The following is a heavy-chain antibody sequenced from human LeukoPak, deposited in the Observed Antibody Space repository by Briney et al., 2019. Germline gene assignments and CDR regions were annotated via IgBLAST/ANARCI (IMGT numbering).Heavy chain of an antibody. J-gene: IGHJ6*03. V-gene: IGHV4-39*07. Sequence: RASETLSLTCTVSGGSISSSSYYWGWLRQPPGKGLEWIGSIYYSGSTYYNPSLKSRVTISVDTSKNQFSLKLSSVTAADTAVYYCARALDYYYYYMDVWGKGTTVTISS. CDR1: GGSISSSSYY. CDR3: ARALDYYYYYMDV. CDR2: IYYSGST.